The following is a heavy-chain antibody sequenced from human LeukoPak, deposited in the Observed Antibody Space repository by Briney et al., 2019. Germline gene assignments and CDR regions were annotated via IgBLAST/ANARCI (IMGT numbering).Heavy chain of an antibody. J-gene: IGHJ4*02. CDR3: AKDFVVLTAAPGYFDY. Sequence: GGSLRLSCAASGFTFSSYAMSWVRQAPGKGLEWVAAISGSGGSTYYADSVKGRFTISRDNSKNTLYLQMNSLRAEDTAVYCCAKDFVVLTAAPGYFDYWGQGTLVTVSS. CDR2: ISGSGGST. V-gene: IGHV3-23*01. D-gene: IGHD2-15*01. CDR1: GFTFSSYA.